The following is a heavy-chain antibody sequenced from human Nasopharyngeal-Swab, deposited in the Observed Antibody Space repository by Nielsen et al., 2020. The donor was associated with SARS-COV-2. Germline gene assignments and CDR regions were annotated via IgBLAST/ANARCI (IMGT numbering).Heavy chain of an antibody. CDR2: INPGGGSA. Sequence: WVRPAPGLGLAWLGIINPGGGSARYPQTFQGIVTMTRDTSTNTVYMELYSLTSEDTAVYYCARGGDPREVVAATDCFDPWGQGTRVTVSS. J-gene: IGHJ5*02. CDR3: ARGGDPREVVAATDCFDP. V-gene: IGHV1-46*01. D-gene: IGHD2-15*01.